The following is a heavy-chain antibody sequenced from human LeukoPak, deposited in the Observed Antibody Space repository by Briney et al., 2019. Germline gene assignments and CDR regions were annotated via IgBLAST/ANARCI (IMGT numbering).Heavy chain of an antibody. CDR3: TRDYGDYNYYYYYGMDV. V-gene: IGHV3-49*04. CDR2: IRSKAYGGTT. Sequence: PGGSLRLSCAASGFTFGDYAMSWVRQAPGKGLEWVGFIRSKAYGGTTEYAASVKGRFTISRDDSKSIAYLQMNSLRTEDTAVYYCTRDYGDYNYYYYYGMDVWGKETTVTVSS. J-gene: IGHJ6*04. D-gene: IGHD4-17*01. CDR1: GFTFGDYA.